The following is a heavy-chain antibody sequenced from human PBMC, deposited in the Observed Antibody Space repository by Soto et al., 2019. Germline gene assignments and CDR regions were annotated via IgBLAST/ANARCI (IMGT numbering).Heavy chain of an antibody. J-gene: IGHJ4*02. CDR3: ARGRYGDY. V-gene: IGHV1-18*01. Sequence: QAHLVQSGPEVKKPGASVKVSCKGSGYIFTSYAIAWVRQAPGQGLEWMGWISALNGNTEYAQKFQGRVTVTRDTSTSTAYLELRRLSSDDTALYYCARGRYGDYWGQGALVTVSS. D-gene: IGHD4-17*01. CDR2: ISALNGNT. CDR1: GYIFTSYA.